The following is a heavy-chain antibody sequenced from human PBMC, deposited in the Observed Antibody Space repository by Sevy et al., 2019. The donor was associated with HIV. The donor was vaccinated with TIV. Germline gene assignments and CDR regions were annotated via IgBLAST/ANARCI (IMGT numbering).Heavy chain of an antibody. Sequence: GGSLRLSCAASGFTFSTYWMHWVRQAPGKGLGGVANIKQEEGEKYYVASVKGRFTIGRDHAKNSLFLQMNSLRAGDTAVYYCARGNSGSFDYWGQGTLVTVSS. V-gene: IGHV3-7*04. D-gene: IGHD3-22*01. J-gene: IGHJ4*02. CDR1: GFTFSTYW. CDR3: ARGNSGSFDY. CDR2: IKQEEGEK.